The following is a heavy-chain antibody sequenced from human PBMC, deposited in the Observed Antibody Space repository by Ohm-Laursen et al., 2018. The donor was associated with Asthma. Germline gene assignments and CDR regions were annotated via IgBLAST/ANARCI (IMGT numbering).Heavy chain of an antibody. CDR1: GFNFNSSA. D-gene: IGHD5-18*01. CDR3: ARGLGGIHRWLSYQIDK. CDR2: MSYDGNNK. V-gene: IGHV3-30-3*01. Sequence: SSLRLSCAASGFNFNSSAMHWVRQAPGKGLEWVAVMSYDGNNKYHAASVQGRFTISRDNSKSTLLLQMSSLRPEDTAVYYCARGLGGIHRWLSYQIDKWGQGTQVTVSS. J-gene: IGHJ4*02.